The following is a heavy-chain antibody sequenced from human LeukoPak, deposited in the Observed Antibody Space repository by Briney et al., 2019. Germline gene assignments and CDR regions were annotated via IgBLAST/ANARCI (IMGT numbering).Heavy chain of an antibody. CDR2: IHDSVNT. D-gene: IGHD3-3*01. Sequence: PSETLSLTCAASGVTFSSYYWTWVRQSPGTGLEWIGYIHDSVNTDYNPSLKSRVTISVDTSNKQFSLKLNSMTAADTAVYYCATGRIRVCEVLTPHFDYRGQGTLVTVSS. V-gene: IGHV4-59*01. CDR1: GVTFSSYY. J-gene: IGHJ4*02. CDR3: ATGRIRVCEVLTPHFDY.